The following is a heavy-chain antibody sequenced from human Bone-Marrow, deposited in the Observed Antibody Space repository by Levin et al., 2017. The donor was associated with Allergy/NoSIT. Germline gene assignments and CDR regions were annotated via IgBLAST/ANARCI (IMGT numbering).Heavy chain of an antibody. CDR2: ISGSGRST. Sequence: PGGSLRLSCAASGFSFSNYDMNWVRQAPGKGLEWVSGISGSGRSTYYADSVKGRFTISRDNSKNTVYLEMNRLRAEDTAVYYCAKDQRITIWIFDSWGQGVLVTVSS. V-gene: IGHV3-23*01. J-gene: IGHJ4*02. D-gene: IGHD2-15*01. CDR3: AKDQRITIWIFDS. CDR1: GFSFSNYD.